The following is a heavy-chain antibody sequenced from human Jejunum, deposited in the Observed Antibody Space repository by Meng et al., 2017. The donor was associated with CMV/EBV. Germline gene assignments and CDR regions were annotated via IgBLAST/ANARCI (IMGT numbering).Heavy chain of an antibody. CDR2: IYPGDWDT. J-gene: IGHJ5*02. CDR3: ARDRTCNSPVCYKVRLGWFDP. D-gene: IGHD2-2*02. V-gene: IGHV5-51*01. CDR1: W. Sequence: WIGWVRQMPGTGMEWMGLIYPGDWDTKYNPSFQGQVSISVDKSINTAYLQWSSLRSEDTAVYYCARDRTCNSPVCYKVRLGWFDPWGQGTLVTVSS.